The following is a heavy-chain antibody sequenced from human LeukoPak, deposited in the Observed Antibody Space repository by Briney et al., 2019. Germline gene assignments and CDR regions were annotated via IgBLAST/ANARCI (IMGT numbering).Heavy chain of an antibody. CDR1: GFTFSSYD. Sequence: GGSLRLSCAASGFTFSSYDMHWVRQATGKGLEWVSAIGTAGDTYYPGSVKGRFTISRENAKNSLYLQMNSLRAGDTAVYYCARELRMTTVTRYYYGMDVWGQGTTVTVSS. D-gene: IGHD4-17*01. CDR3: ARELRMTTVTRYYYGMDV. CDR2: IGTAGDT. V-gene: IGHV3-13*01. J-gene: IGHJ6*02.